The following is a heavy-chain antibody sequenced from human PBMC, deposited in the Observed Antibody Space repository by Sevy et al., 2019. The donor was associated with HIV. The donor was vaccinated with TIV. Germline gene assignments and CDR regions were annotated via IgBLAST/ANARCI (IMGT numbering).Heavy chain of an antibody. V-gene: IGHV3-53*01. CDR3: ARGITMMDDAFDI. CDR2: IYSGGST. Sequence: GGCLRLSCAASGFIVSSNYMSWVRQAPGKGLEWVSVIYSGGSTYYADSVKGRFTISRDSSKNTLYLQMNSLRAEDTHAYYCARGITMMDDAFDIWGQGTMVTVSS. D-gene: IGHD3-22*01. CDR1: GFIVSSNY. J-gene: IGHJ3*02.